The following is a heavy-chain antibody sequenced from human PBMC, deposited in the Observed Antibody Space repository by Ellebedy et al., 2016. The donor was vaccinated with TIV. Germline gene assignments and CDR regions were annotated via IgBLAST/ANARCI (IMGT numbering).Heavy chain of an antibody. D-gene: IGHD1-26*01. CDR1: GYTFTSNA. V-gene: IGHV1-3*01. Sequence: ASVKVSXKASGYTFTSNAIHWVRQAPGQTFEWMGWINAASGYAEYSRKFQGRVTITRDTAASTVHVDVSSLRSEDTAVYYCARVSRDRTAYYPTFFFDHWGQGTLVTVSS. J-gene: IGHJ4*02. CDR3: ARVSRDRTAYYPTFFFDH. CDR2: INAASGYA.